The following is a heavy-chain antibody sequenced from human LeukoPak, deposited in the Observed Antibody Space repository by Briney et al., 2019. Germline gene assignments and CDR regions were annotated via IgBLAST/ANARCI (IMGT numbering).Heavy chain of an antibody. CDR1: GFTFSSYA. J-gene: IGHJ5*02. CDR3: AREGTTSSSWPNNWFDP. CDR2: ISYDGSNK. D-gene: IGHD6-13*01. Sequence: GGSLRLSCAASGFTFSSYAMHWVRQAPGKGLEWVAVISYDGSNKYYADSVKGRFTISRDNSKNTLYLQTNSLRAEDTAVYYCAREGTTSSSWPNNWFDPWGQGTLVTVSS. V-gene: IGHV3-30-3*01.